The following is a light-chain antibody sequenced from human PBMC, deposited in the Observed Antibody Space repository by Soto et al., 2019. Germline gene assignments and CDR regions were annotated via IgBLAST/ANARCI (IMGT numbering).Light chain of an antibody. CDR1: SSNIGAVYN. CDR2: GNT. CDR3: QCYDSSQSASYV. V-gene: IGLV1-40*01. Sequence: QSVLPQPPSVYGAPGQRVTISCSGGSSNIGAVYNIHWFQQVPGTAPKLLIYGNTNRPSGVPDRFSGSNSGTSASLAITGLQAEDEADYYCQCYDSSQSASYVFGTGTKVTVL. J-gene: IGLJ1*01.